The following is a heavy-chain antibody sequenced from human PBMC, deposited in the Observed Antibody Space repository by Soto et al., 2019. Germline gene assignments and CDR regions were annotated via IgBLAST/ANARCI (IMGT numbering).Heavy chain of an antibody. J-gene: IGHJ6*02. CDR1: GGTFSSYA. CDR3: ARGGYSYGYYYGMDV. V-gene: IGHV1-69*13. CDR2: IIPIFGTA. D-gene: IGHD5-18*01. Sequence: SVKVSCKASGGTFSSYAISWVRQAPGQGLEWMGGIIPIFGTANYAQKFQGRVTITADESTSTAYMELSSLRSEDTAVYYCARGGYSYGYYYGMDVWGQGTTVTVSS.